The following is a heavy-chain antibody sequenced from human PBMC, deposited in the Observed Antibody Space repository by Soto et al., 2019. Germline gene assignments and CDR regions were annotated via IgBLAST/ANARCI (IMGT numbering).Heavy chain of an antibody. CDR3: ARGSGYSSPYFDY. J-gene: IGHJ4*02. Sequence: AGGSLRLSCAASEFTFSSYGMHWVRQAPGKGLEYVSAISSNGGSTYYADSVKGRFTISXXXSXXTXXLXXGXXRAXDMAVYYCARGSGYSSPYFDYWGQGTLVTVSS. CDR2: ISSNGGST. CDR1: EFTFSSYG. V-gene: IGHV3-64*02. D-gene: IGHD3-22*01.